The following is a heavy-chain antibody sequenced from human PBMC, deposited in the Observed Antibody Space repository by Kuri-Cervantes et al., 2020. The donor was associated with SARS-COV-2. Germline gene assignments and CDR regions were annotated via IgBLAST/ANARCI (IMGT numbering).Heavy chain of an antibody. V-gene: IGHV3-7*01. D-gene: IGHD3-22*01. Sequence: GESLKISCAASGFTFSSYAMHWVRQAPGKGLEWVANIKQDGSEKYYVDSVKGRFTISRDNAKNSLYLQMNSLRAEDTAVYYCARDWGYDSSGPTFDYWGQGTLVTVSS. J-gene: IGHJ4*02. CDR3: ARDWGYDSSGPTFDY. CDR2: IKQDGSEK. CDR1: GFTFSSYA.